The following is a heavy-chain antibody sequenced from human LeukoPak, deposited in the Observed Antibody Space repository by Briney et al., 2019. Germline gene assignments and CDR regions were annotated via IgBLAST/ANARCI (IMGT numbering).Heavy chain of an antibody. CDR2: ISYSGTT. Sequence: SSETLSLTCTVSGGSISRSGYSWAWIRQPPGKRLEWIASISYSGTTYYNPSLKSRVTISLDTSKNQFSLKLDSVTAADTAVYYCATPWGMYSSAWHEGIDYWGQGTLVIVSS. CDR1: GGSISRSGYS. CDR3: ATPWGMYSSAWHEGIDY. D-gene: IGHD6-19*01. J-gene: IGHJ4*02. V-gene: IGHV4-39*01.